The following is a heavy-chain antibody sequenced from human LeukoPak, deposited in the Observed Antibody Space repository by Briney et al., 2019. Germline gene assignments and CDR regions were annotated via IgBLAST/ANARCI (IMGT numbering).Heavy chain of an antibody. J-gene: IGHJ5*02. CDR2: ISGSGGST. CDR1: GVTFSIYA. D-gene: IGHD3-10*01. CDR3: AKADPAYGS. Sequence: GGSLRLSCAASGVTFSIYAMNWVRQAPGKGLEWVSTISGSGGSTYYADSVKGRFTISRDNSKNTVYLQMNSLRAEDTAVYYCAKADPAYGSWGQGTLVTVSS. V-gene: IGHV3-23*01.